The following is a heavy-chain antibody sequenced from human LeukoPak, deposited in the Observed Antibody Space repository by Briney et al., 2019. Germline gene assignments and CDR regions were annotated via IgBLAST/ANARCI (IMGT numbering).Heavy chain of an antibody. Sequence: SETLSLTCAVYGGSFSGYYWSWIRQPPGKGLEWLGEINHSGSTNYNPSLKSRVTISVDTSKNQFSLKLSSVTAADTAVYYCARSDDFWSGPMDVWGKGTTVTVSS. D-gene: IGHD3-3*01. CDR2: INHSGST. CDR1: GGSFSGYY. J-gene: IGHJ6*04. V-gene: IGHV4-34*01. CDR3: ARSDDFWSGPMDV.